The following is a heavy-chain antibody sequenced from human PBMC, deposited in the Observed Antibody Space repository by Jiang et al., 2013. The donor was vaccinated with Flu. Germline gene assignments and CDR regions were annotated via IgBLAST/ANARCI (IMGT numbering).Heavy chain of an antibody. D-gene: IGHD2-2*01. CDR2: IYYSGST. CDR1: GGSISSGDYY. J-gene: IGHJ5*02. CDR3: ARAEVPAATQSCWFDP. V-gene: IGHV4-30-4*01. Sequence: GLVKPSQTLSLTCTVSGGSISSGDYYWSWIRQPPGKGLEWIGYIYYSGSTYYNPSLKSRVTISVDTSKNQFSLKLSSVTAADTAVYYCARAEVPAATQSCWFDPWGQGTLVTVSS.